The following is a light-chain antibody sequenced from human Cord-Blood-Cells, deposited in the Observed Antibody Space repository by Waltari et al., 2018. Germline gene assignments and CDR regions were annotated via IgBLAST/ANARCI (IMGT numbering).Light chain of an antibody. J-gene: IGLJ2*01. CDR1: SLRSYY. CDR3: NSRDSSGNL. CDR2: GKN. V-gene: IGLV3-19*01. Sequence: SSELTQDPAVSVALGQTVRITCQGASLRSYYASWYQQKPGQAPVLVIYGKNNRPSGIPDRFSGCSSGNTASLTITGAQAEEEADYYCNSRDSSGNLFGGGTKLTVL.